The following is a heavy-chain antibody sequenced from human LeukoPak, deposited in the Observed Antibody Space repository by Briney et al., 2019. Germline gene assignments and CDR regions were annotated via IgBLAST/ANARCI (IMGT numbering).Heavy chain of an antibody. V-gene: IGHV4-4*07. CDR1: GGSISSYY. CDR3: VRQWEIGDYNWFDP. D-gene: IGHD4-17*01. Sequence: PSETLSLTCTVSGGSISSYYWSSIRQPAGKGLEWIGRIYTSGSTNYNPSLKSRVTMSVDTSKNQFSLKLSSVTAADTAVYYCVRQWEIGDYNWFDPWGQGTLVTVSS. CDR2: IYTSGST. J-gene: IGHJ5*02.